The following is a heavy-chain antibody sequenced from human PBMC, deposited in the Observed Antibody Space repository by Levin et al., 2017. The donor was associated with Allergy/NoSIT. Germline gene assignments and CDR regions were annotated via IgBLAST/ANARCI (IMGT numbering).Heavy chain of an antibody. D-gene: IGHD4-17*01. CDR1: GGSISSGGYY. V-gene: IGHV4-31*03. CDR3: ARDPNHDYEVRHAFDI. CDR2: IYYSGST. Sequence: SETLSLTCTVSGGSISSGGYYWSWIRQHPGKGLEWIGYIYYSGSTYYNPSLKSRVTISVDTSKNQFSLKLSSVTAADTAVYYCARDPNHDYEVRHAFDIWGQGTMVTVSS. J-gene: IGHJ3*02.